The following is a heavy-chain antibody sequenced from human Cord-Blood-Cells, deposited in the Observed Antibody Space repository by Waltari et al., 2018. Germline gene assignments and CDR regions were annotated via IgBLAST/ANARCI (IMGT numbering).Heavy chain of an antibody. J-gene: IGHJ2*01. Sequence: EVQLVESGGGLVKPGGSLRLSCAASGFTFSSYSMNWVRQAPGKGLEWVSSISSSSSYIYYADSVKGRFTISRDNAKNSLYLQMNSLRAEDTAVYYCARDRLAVAVTNWYFDLWGRGTLVTVSS. CDR3: ARDRLAVAVTNWYFDL. D-gene: IGHD6-19*01. CDR1: GFTFSSYS. V-gene: IGHV3-21*01. CDR2: ISSSSSYI.